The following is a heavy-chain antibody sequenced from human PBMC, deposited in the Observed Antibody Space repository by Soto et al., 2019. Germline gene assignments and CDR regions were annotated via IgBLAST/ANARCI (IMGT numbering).Heavy chain of an antibody. CDR1: GFTFSSYA. Sequence: PGGSLRLSCAASGFTFSSYAMSWVRQAPGKGLEWVSAISGSGGSTYYADSVKGRFTISRDNSKKTLYLQINSLRADDTAVYYCAKGIGFRELSSSSLWGQGTTVTVSS. V-gene: IGHV3-23*01. D-gene: IGHD3-16*02. CDR2: ISGSGGST. J-gene: IGHJ6*02. CDR3: AKGIGFRELSSSSL.